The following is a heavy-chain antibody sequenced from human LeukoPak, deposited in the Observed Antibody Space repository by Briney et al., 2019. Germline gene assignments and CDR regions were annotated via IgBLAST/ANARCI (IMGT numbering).Heavy chain of an antibody. D-gene: IGHD1-26*01. CDR3: AKEGGYSGSPRDY. Sequence: GGSLRLSCAASGFTFSSYAMSWVRQAPGMGLEWVSAISGSGGSTYYADSVKGRFSISRDNSKNTLYLQMNSLRAEDTAVYYCAKEGGYSGSPRDYWGQGTLVTVSS. J-gene: IGHJ4*02. CDR1: GFTFSSYA. CDR2: ISGSGGST. V-gene: IGHV3-23*01.